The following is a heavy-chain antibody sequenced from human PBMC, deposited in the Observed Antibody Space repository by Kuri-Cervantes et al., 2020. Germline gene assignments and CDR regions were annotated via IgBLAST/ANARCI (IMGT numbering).Heavy chain of an antibody. D-gene: IGHD3-22*01. CDR3: ARDSYYDSSGYRGGGMIDY. Sequence: ASVKVSCKASGYTFTGYYMHWIRQAPGQGPEWMGWIKPNNGGTNYAQKFQGRVTMTRDTSITTAYMELSRLRSDDTAVYYCARDSYYDSSGYRGGGMIDYWGQGTLVTVSS. CDR1: GYTFTGYY. V-gene: IGHV1-2*02. J-gene: IGHJ4*02. CDR2: IKPNNGGT.